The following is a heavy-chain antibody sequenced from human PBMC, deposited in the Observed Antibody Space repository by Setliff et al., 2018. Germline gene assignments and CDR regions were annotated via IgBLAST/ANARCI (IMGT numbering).Heavy chain of an antibody. CDR2: IGGHNDDP. D-gene: IGHD3-3*01. V-gene: IGHV1-18*01. J-gene: IGHJ4*02. CDR1: GYTFITYG. CDR3: ARSWRAGALNHFDY. Sequence: ASVKVSCKASGYTFITYGVNWVRQAPGQGLEWMGWIGGHNDDPLFAQKFQGRVTMTTDTSTTTAYMELKSLRSDDTAVYYCARSWRAGALNHFDYWGQGSRVTVSS.